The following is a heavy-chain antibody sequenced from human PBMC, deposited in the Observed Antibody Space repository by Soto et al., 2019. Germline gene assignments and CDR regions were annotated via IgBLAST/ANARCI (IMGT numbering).Heavy chain of an antibody. CDR3: AGPLYNWNSDGWFDP. Sequence: ASVKVSCKASGYTFTSYGISWVRQAPGQGLEWMGWISAYNGNTNYAQKLQGRVTMTTDTSTSTAYMELRSLRSDDTAVYYCAGPLYNWNSDGWFDPWGRGTLLTVSS. V-gene: IGHV1-18*01. D-gene: IGHD1-7*01. J-gene: IGHJ5*02. CDR2: ISAYNGNT. CDR1: GYTFTSYG.